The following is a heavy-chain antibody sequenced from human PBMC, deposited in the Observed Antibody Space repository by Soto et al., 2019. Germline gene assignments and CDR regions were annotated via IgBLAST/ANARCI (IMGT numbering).Heavy chain of an antibody. V-gene: IGHV3-23*01. D-gene: IGHD3-22*01. J-gene: IGHJ4*02. CDR3: ARVPIYDSRGSLFDY. Sequence: GGSLRLSCAASGFTFSGYAMSWVRQAPGKGLEWVSAISGSGGSTYYADSVKGRFTISRDNSKNTLYLQMNSLRAEDTAVYYCARVPIYDSRGSLFDYWGRGTLFTVSS. CDR1: GFTFSGYA. CDR2: ISGSGGST.